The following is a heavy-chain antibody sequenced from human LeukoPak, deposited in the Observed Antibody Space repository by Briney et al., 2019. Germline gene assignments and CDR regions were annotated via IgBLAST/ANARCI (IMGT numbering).Heavy chain of an antibody. CDR2: ISSSSSYI. CDR3: ARDLCSSTSCYRSFDY. V-gene: IGHV3-21*01. D-gene: IGHD2-2*01. Sequence: GGSLRLSCAASGFTFSSYSMNWVRQAPGKGLEWVSSISSSSSYIYYADSVKGRFTISRDNAKNSLYLQMNSLRAEDTAVYYSARDLCSSTSCYRSFDYWGQGTLVTVSS. CDR1: GFTFSSYS. J-gene: IGHJ4*02.